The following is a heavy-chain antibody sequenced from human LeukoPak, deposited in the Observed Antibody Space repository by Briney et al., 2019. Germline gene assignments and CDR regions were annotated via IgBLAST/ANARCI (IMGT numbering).Heavy chain of an antibody. Sequence: GGSLRLSCAASGFTFSSYWMHWVRQAPGKGLVWVSRINSDGSSTSYADSVKGRFTISRDNAKNTLYLQMNGLRAEDTAVYYCARGYEFDSSGYLGFDPWGQGTLVTVSS. CDR2: INSDGSST. CDR3: ARGYEFDSSGYLGFDP. CDR1: GFTFSSYW. D-gene: IGHD3-22*01. J-gene: IGHJ5*02. V-gene: IGHV3-74*01.